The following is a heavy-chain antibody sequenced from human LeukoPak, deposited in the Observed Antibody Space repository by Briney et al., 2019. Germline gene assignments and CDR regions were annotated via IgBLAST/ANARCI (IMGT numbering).Heavy chain of an antibody. D-gene: IGHD3-22*01. CDR1: GDSVSSNSAA. V-gene: IGHV6-1*01. CDR2: TYYRSKWYN. J-gene: IGHJ4*02. CDR3: ARAQPHRYDSSGYYFDY. Sequence: SQTLSLTCAISGDSVSSNSAAWNWIRQSPSRGLEWLGRTYYRSKWYNDYAVSVKSRITIKPDTSKNHFSLQLSSVTAADTAVYYCARAQPHRYDSSGYYFDYWGQGTLVTVSS.